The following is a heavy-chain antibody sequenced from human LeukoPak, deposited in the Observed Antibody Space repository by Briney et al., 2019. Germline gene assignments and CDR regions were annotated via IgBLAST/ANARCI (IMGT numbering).Heavy chain of an antibody. V-gene: IGHV4-34*01. D-gene: IGHD3-16*02. CDR1: GGSFSGYY. Sequence: PSETLSLTCAVYGGSFSGYYRSWVRQPPGKGLEWIGEINHSGSTNYNPSLKSRVTISVDTSKNQFSLKLSSVTAADTAVYYCASGNYVWGSYRYTSFEYWGQGTLVTVSS. J-gene: IGHJ4*02. CDR3: ASGNYVWGSYRYTSFEY. CDR2: INHSGST.